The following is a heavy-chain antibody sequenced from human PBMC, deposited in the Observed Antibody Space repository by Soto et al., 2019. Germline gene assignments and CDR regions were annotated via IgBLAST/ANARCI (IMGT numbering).Heavy chain of an antibody. CDR2: ISAYNGNT. V-gene: IGHV1-18*01. D-gene: IGHD6-19*01. J-gene: IGHJ4*02. CDR1: GYTFTSYG. Sequence: GASVKVSCKASGYTFTSYGISWVRRAPGQGLEWMGWISAYNGNTNYAQKLQGRVTMTTDTSTSTAYMELRSLRSDDTAVYYCARDWAVAGPSEYFDYWGQGTLVTVSS. CDR3: ARDWAVAGPSEYFDY.